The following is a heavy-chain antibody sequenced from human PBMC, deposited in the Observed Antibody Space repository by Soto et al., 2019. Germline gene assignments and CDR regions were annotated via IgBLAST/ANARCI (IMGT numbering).Heavy chain of an antibody. V-gene: IGHV1-69*13. D-gene: IGHD5-12*01. J-gene: IGHJ4*02. CDR3: ARGEMATINGPYYFDY. Sequence: ASVKVSCKASGGTFSSYAISWVRQAPGQGLEWMGGIIPIFGTANYAQKFQGRVTITADESTSTAYMELSSLRSEDTAVYYCARGEMATINGPYYFDYWGQGTLVTVSS. CDR1: GGTFSSYA. CDR2: IIPIFGTA.